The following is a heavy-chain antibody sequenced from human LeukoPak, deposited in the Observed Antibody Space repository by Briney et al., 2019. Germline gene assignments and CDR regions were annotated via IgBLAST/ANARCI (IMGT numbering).Heavy chain of an antibody. Sequence: SETLSLTCTVSGGSISSYYWSWIRQPPGKGLEWIGYIYYSGSTYYNPSLKSRVTISVDTSKNQFSLKLSSVTAADTAVYYCAWQGRLRRAFDIWGQGTMVTVSS. V-gene: IGHV4-59*04. CDR2: IYYSGST. J-gene: IGHJ3*02. CDR1: GGSISSYY. CDR3: AWQGRLRRAFDI. D-gene: IGHD6-19*01.